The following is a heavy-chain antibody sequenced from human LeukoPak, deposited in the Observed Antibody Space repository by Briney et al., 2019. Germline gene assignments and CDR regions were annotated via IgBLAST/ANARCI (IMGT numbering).Heavy chain of an antibody. V-gene: IGHV3-23*01. CDR2: ISGSGGST. CDR1: GFTFSSYA. Sequence: GGSLRLSCAASGFTFSSYAMSWVRQAPGKGLEWVSAISGSGGSTYYADSVKGRFTISRDNSKNTLYLQMNSLRAEDTAVYYCAKDGPGVVVVITGDAFDIWGQGTMVTVPS. D-gene: IGHD3-22*01. J-gene: IGHJ3*02. CDR3: AKDGPGVVVVITGDAFDI.